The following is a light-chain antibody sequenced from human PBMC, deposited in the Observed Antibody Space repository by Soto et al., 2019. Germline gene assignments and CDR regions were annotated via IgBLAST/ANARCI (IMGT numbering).Light chain of an antibody. CDR1: QSISSW. CDR3: QQYNSYSLT. Sequence: DIQMTQSPSTLSASVGDRVTITCRASQSISSWLAWYQQKPGNAPKLLIYDASSLESGVPSRFSVSGSGTEFTLTISSLQPDDFATYYCQQYNSYSLTFGGGTKVEIK. J-gene: IGKJ4*01. CDR2: DAS. V-gene: IGKV1-5*01.